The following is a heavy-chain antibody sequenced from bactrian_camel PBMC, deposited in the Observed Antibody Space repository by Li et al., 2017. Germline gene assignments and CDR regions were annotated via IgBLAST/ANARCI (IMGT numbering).Heavy chain of an antibody. CDR1: GYTHDMYS. Sequence: HVQLVESGGGWVQAGGSLMLSCAASGYTHDMYSMAWFRQAPGNQREGVAAIDMGGSTTYADSVKGRFTISQDKAKNTVYLQMNSLKPADTATYYCAAGCDGSNEWDYTYWGQGTQVTV. D-gene: IGHD6*01. J-gene: IGHJ4*01. CDR2: IDMGGST. CDR3: AAGCDGSNEWDYTY. V-gene: IGHV3S53*01.